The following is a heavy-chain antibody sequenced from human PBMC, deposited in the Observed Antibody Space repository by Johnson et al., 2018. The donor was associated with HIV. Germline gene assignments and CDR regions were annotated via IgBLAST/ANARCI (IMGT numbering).Heavy chain of an antibody. Sequence: VQLVESGGGLVQPGGSLRLSCAASGFTVSSYYMSWVRQAPGKGLEWVSVIDSGGSTYYADSVKGRFTIARDNSKNTLELQMNSLRAEDTAVYYCARDTVVTPPHDAFDIWGQGTMVTVSS. CDR2: IDSGGST. J-gene: IGHJ3*02. CDR3: ARDTVVTPPHDAFDI. CDR1: GFTVSSYY. V-gene: IGHV3-66*01. D-gene: IGHD4-23*01.